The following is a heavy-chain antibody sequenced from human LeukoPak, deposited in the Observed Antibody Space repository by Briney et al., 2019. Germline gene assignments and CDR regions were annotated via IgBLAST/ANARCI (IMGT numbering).Heavy chain of an antibody. J-gene: IGHJ4*02. CDR3: ARKSMYATVTTLFDY. CDR1: GYTFTGYY. Sequence: ASVKVSCKASGYTFTGYYMHWLRQAPGQGLEWMGIINPSGGSTSYAQKFQGRVTMTRDTSTSTVYMELSSLRSEDTAVYYCARKSMYATVTTLFDYWGQGTLVTVSS. D-gene: IGHD4-17*01. V-gene: IGHV1-46*01. CDR2: INPSGGST.